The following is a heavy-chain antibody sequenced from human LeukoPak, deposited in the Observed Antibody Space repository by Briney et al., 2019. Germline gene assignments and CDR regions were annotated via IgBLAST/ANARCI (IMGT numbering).Heavy chain of an antibody. D-gene: IGHD2-8*01. V-gene: IGHV4-39*01. CDR3: ARTAANGPIDY. J-gene: IGHJ4*02. CDR2: IFYSGTS. CDR1: GGSISNSGYY. Sequence: PSETLSLTCTVSGGSISNSGYYWDWVRQPPGKGLEWIAHIFYSGTSYYSPSLKSRVTISLDTSKNQFSLKLSSVTAADTAVYYCARTAANGPIDYWGQGTLVTVSS.